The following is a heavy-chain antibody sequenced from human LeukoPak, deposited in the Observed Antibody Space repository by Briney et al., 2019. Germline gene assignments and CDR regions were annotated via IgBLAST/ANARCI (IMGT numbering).Heavy chain of an antibody. Sequence: GGSLRLSCAASGFTFSSYGMHWVRQAPGKGLEWVAVTSYDGSNKYYADSVKGRFTISRDNSKNTLYLQMNSLRAEDTAVYYCAKDIYGSGSLARPDYWGQGTLVTVSS. V-gene: IGHV3-30*18. CDR3: AKDIYGSGSLARPDY. CDR1: GFTFSSYG. CDR2: TSYDGSNK. D-gene: IGHD3-10*01. J-gene: IGHJ4*02.